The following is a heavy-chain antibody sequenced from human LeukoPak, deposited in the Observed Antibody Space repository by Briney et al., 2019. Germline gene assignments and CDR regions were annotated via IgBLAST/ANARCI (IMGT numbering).Heavy chain of an antibody. CDR1: GFSVSGDY. CDR3: AGPIVSGRYWYFDL. V-gene: IGHV3-53*01. J-gene: IGHJ2*01. Sequence: GGSLRLSCAASGFSVSGDYMSWVRQAPGKGLEWVSVIYTGGGTDYADSVKGRFTMSRDNSKNTLYLQMNSLRAEDTAVYYCAGPIVSGRYWYFDLWGRGTLVTVSS. D-gene: IGHD6-19*01. CDR2: IYTGGGT.